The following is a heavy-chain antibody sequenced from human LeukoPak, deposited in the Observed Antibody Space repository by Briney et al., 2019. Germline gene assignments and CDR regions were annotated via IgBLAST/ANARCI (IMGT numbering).Heavy chain of an antibody. V-gene: IGHV4-59*01. D-gene: IGHD3-10*01. CDR2: IYYSGST. CDR3: ARSGGTGGDY. Sequence: PGGSLRLSCAGSGFTLSRYWMSWIRQPPGKGLEWIGYIYYSGSTNYNPSLKSRVTISVDTSRNQFSLKLSSVTAADTAVYYCARSGGTGGDYWGQGTLVTVSS. J-gene: IGHJ4*02. CDR1: GFTLSRYW.